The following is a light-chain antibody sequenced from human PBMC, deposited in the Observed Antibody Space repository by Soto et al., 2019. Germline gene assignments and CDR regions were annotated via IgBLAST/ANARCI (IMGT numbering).Light chain of an antibody. CDR3: QQRSNWPGT. CDR2: DAS. CDR1: QSFSSY. V-gene: IGKV3-11*01. J-gene: IGKJ1*01. Sequence: EIVLTQSPATLSLSPGERATLSRRASQSFSSYLAWYQQKPGQAPRLLIYDASNRATGIPARFSGSGSGTDFTLTISSLEPEDFAVYYCQQRSNWPGTFGQGTKVEIK.